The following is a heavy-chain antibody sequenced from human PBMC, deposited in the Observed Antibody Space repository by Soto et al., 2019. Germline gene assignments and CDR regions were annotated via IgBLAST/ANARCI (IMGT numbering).Heavy chain of an antibody. CDR1: GASITSYY. J-gene: IGHJ5*02. Sequence: QVLLQESGPGLVKPSETLSLTCSVSGASITSYYWSWIRQPPGKGLEWIGYIYHSGSPSYNPSPKSRVTISVDTSKNQLSLRLVSVTAADTALYFCAREDFGSCSSTTCLNWFDPWGQGTLVTVSS. V-gene: IGHV4-59*01. CDR2: IYHSGSP. D-gene: IGHD2-2*01. CDR3: AREDFGSCSSTTCLNWFDP.